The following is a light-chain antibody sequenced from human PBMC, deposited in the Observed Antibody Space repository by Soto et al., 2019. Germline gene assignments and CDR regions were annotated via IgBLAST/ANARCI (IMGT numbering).Light chain of an antibody. V-gene: IGKV1-39*01. CDR1: QSISSY. CDR3: QQFKSWT. J-gene: IGKJ1*01. Sequence: DIQMTQSPSSLSASVGDRVTITCRASQSISSYLNWYQQKPGKAPKFLIYAASSLQSGVPSRFSGSGSGTEFTLSISSLQPDDSATYYCQQFKSWTFGQGTKVDIK. CDR2: AAS.